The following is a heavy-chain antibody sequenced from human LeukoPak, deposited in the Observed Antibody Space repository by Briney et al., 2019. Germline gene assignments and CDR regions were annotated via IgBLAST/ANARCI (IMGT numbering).Heavy chain of an antibody. V-gene: IGHV3-11*01. CDR1: GFTFRDYY. Sequence: YPGGPLRLPCAASGFTFRDYYMNWIRQAPGKGLECVSSISSSGSTTYYADSVKGRFTISRDNTKNTLYLQMNSLRAEDTAVYYCAKDVLLDPQPLYVPPPGIAAAGPGDYWGQGTLVTVSS. CDR3: AKDVLLDPQPLYVPPPGIAAAGPGDY. CDR2: ISSSGSTT. D-gene: IGHD6-13*01. J-gene: IGHJ4*02.